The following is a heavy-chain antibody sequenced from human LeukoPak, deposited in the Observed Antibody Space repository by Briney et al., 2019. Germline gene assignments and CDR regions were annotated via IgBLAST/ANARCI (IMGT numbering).Heavy chain of an antibody. D-gene: IGHD6-13*01. CDR3: ARDSSSSWLIEYYFDY. V-gene: IGHV3-30-3*01. Sequence: GGFLRLSCAASGFTFSSYAMPWVRQAPGKGLEWVAVISYDGSNKYYADSVKGRFTISRDNSKNTLYLQMNSLRAEDTAVYYCARDSSSSWLIEYYFDYWGQGTLVTVSS. CDR2: ISYDGSNK. J-gene: IGHJ4*02. CDR1: GFTFSSYA.